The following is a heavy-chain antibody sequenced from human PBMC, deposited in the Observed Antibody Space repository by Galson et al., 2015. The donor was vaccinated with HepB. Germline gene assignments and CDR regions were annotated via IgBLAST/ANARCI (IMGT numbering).Heavy chain of an antibody. Sequence: SVKVSCKASGYTFTSYAMNWVRQAPGQGLEWMGWINTNTGNPTYAQGFTGRFVFSLDTSVSTAYLQISSLKAEDTAVYYCARGGGLPRWLQAYNWFDPWGQGTLVTVSS. CDR1: GYTFTSYA. CDR2: INTNTGNP. V-gene: IGHV7-4-1*02. D-gene: IGHD5-24*01. J-gene: IGHJ5*02. CDR3: ARGGGLPRWLQAYNWFDP.